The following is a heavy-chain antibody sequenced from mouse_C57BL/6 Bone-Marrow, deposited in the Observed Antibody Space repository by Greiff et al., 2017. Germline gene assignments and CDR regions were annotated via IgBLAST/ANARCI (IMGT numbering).Heavy chain of an antibody. CDR2: IYPGDGDT. V-gene: IGHV1-82*01. J-gene: IGHJ4*01. Sequence: QVQLQQSGPELVKPGASVKISCKASGYAFSSSWMNWVKQRPGKGLEWIGRIYPGDGDTNYNGKFKGKATLTADKSSSTAYMQLSSLTSEDSAVYFCAREGHFHYYGSSSYYYAMDYWGQGTSVTVSS. CDR1: GYAFSSSW. D-gene: IGHD1-1*01. CDR3: AREGHFHYYGSSSYYYAMDY.